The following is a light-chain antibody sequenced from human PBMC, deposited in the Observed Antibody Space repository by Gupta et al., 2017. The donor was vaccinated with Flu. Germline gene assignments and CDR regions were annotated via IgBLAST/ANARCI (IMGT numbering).Light chain of an antibody. Sequence: PGTLSWSPGERVILSCRASESVSGNLAWYQRKPGQPPRLLIYGASNRAAGVPARFSGSGSGTDFTLTISSLQSEDSAIYDCQHYRNWPLFGQGTRLEVK. V-gene: IGKV3-15*01. CDR1: ESVSGN. CDR3: QHYRNWPL. CDR2: GAS. J-gene: IGKJ2*01.